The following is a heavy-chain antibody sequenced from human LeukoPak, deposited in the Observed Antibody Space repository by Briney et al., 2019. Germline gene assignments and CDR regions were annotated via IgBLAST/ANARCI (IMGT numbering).Heavy chain of an antibody. CDR3: ARVGQWQYYFDY. Sequence: PSETLSLTCTDSGDSFRSHYWSWIRQPPGKALEWIGYMFYSGSTNYNPSLKSRVTISVDTSKNQFSLKLNSVTAADTAMYYCARVGQWQYYFDYWGQGTQVTVSS. CDR1: GDSFRSHY. V-gene: IGHV4-59*11. CDR2: MFYSGST. J-gene: IGHJ4*02. D-gene: IGHD6-19*01.